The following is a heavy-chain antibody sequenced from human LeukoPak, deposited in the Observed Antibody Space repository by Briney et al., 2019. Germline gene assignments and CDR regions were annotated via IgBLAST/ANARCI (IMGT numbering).Heavy chain of an antibody. Sequence: GGSLRLSCAASGFTVSSNYMSWVRQAPGKGLEWVSVIYSGGSTYYADSVKGRFTVSRDNSKNTLYLQMNSLRAEDTAIYYCARSYYASGSYPRFNYWGQGTLVTVSS. CDR3: ARSYYASGSYPRFNY. CDR2: IYSGGST. V-gene: IGHV3-53*01. D-gene: IGHD3-10*01. CDR1: GFTVSSNY. J-gene: IGHJ4*02.